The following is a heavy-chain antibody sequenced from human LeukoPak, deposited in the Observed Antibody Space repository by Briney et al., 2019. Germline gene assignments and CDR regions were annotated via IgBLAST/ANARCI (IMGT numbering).Heavy chain of an antibody. D-gene: IGHD2-2*01. CDR1: GGTISSYA. V-gene: IGHV1-69*13. CDR2: IIPIFGTA. Sequence: GASVKVSCKASGGTISSYAISWVRQAPGQGLEWMGGIIPIFGTANYAQKFQGRVTITADESTSTAYMELSSLRSEDTAVYYCARDLWTNRYCSSTSCFDAFDIWGQGTMVTVSS. CDR3: ARDLWTNRYCSSTSCFDAFDI. J-gene: IGHJ3*02.